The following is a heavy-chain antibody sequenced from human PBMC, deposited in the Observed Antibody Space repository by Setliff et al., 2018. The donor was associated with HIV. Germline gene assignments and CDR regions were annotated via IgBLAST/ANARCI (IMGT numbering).Heavy chain of an antibody. CDR2: IKQDGSEN. V-gene: IGHV3-7*03. J-gene: IGHJ4*02. CDR1: GFTFSSRW. CDR3: ANMQWASNAWYSFDY. Sequence: PGGSLRLSCAASGFTFSSRWMTWVRQAPGKGLEWVANIKQDGSENYFVDSVKGRFTISRDNTRSSLFLHMDSLRAEDTAVYYCANMQWASNAWYSFDYWGQGALVTVSS. D-gene: IGHD6-19*01.